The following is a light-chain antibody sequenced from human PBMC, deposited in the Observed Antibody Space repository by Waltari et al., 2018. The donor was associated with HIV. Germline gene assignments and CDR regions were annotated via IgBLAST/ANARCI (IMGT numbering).Light chain of an antibody. V-gene: IGLV3-10*01. Sequence: SSELTQPPSLSVSPGQAARITCSGDALPKKYAYWYQQKSGQAPVLVIYEDNKRPSGIPERFFGSSSGTMATLTISGAQVEDEADYYCYSTDSSGIIGMFGGGTKLAVL. CDR2: EDN. J-gene: IGLJ3*02. CDR3: YSTDSSGIIGM. CDR1: ALPKKY.